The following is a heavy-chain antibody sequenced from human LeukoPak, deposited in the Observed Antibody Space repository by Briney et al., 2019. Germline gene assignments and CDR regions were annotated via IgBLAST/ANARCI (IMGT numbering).Heavy chain of an antibody. CDR2: AYYSGRT. J-gene: IGHJ6*03. CDR3: ARVYGYGYYYMDV. Sequence: SETLSLTCTVSGGSISSYYWSWIRQTPGKGLEWIAYAYYSGRTTYNPSLKSRVAISVDTSKNQFSLELRSVTAADTAIYYRARVYGYGYYYMDVWGKGTTVTVSS. D-gene: IGHD5-18*01. V-gene: IGHV4-59*01. CDR1: GGSISSYY.